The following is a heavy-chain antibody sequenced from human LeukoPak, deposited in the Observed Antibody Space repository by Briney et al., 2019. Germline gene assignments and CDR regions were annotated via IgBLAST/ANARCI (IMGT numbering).Heavy chain of an antibody. J-gene: IGHJ3*02. V-gene: IGHV4-34*01. D-gene: IGHD2-15*01. CDR2: INHSGST. CDR1: GGSFSGYY. Sequence: PSETLSLTCAAYGGSFSGYYWSWIRQPPGKGLEWIGEINHSGSTNYNPSLKSRVTISVDTSKNQFSLKLSFVTAADTAVYYCARSVPRTRVCSGGSCYSLSAFDIWGQGTMVTVSS. CDR3: ARSVPRTRVCSGGSCYSLSAFDI.